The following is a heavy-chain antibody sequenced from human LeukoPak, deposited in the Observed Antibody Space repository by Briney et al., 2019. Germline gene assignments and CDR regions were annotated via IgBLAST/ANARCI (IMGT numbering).Heavy chain of an antibody. D-gene: IGHD6-19*01. V-gene: IGHV3-33*08. CDR1: GFTVSSNY. J-gene: IGHJ6*02. CDR2: IWYDGSNK. CDR3: AKSSVAGRNYYGMDV. Sequence: PGGSLRLSCAASGFTVSSNYMSWVRQAPGKGLEWVAVIWYDGSNKYYADSVKGRFTISRDNSKNTLYLQMNSLRAEDTAVYYCAKSSVAGRNYYGMDVWGQGTTVTVSS.